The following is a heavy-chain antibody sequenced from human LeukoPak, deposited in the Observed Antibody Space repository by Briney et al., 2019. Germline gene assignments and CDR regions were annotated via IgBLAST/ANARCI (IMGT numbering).Heavy chain of an antibody. J-gene: IGHJ4*02. Sequence: PSETLSLTCAVSGGSIISGNWWSWVRQPPGKGLEWIGSIYYSGSTYYNPSLKSRVTISVDTSKNQFSLKLSSVTAADTAVYYCARATGEGTLPDYWGQGTLVTVSS. CDR1: GGSIISGNW. D-gene: IGHD3-16*01. CDR2: IYYSGST. CDR3: ARATGEGTLPDY. V-gene: IGHV4-4*02.